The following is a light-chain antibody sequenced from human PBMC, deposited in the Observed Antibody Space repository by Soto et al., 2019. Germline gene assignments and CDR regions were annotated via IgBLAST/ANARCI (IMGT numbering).Light chain of an antibody. V-gene: IGLV1-51*02. Sequence: QSVLTQPPSVSAAPGQKVTISCSGSSSNIGTNYVSWYQHLPGTAPKLLIYQNNKRPSGIPDRFSGSKSGTSATLGITGLQTGDEADYYCGTWDNSLSAYFVFGTGTKVPVL. CDR3: GTWDNSLSAYFV. CDR2: QNN. CDR1: SSNIGTNY. J-gene: IGLJ1*01.